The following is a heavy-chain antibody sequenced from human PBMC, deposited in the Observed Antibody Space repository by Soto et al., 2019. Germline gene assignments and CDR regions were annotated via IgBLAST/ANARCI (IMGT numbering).Heavy chain of an antibody. CDR2: INPNSGGT. V-gene: IGHV1-2*02. D-gene: IGHD3-3*01. Sequence: SXKVSLKASGYIXTGYYIQLVRQAPVQGLEWMGWINPNSGGTKFAQKFQGRVTMTSETSTNTAYMELRRLTSDETAVYYCARSQFWSGDYKDAFDIWGQGTMGTVS. CDR1: GYIXTGYY. CDR3: ARSQFWSGDYKDAFDI. J-gene: IGHJ3*02.